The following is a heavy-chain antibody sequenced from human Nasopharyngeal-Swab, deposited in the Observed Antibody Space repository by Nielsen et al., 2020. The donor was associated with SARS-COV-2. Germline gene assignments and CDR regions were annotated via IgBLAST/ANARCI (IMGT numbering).Heavy chain of an antibody. Sequence: WVRQAPGQGLEWMGGIIPIFGTANYAQKFQGRVTITADKSTSTAYMELSSLRSEDTAMYYCAREGRGSGYYYYMDVWGKGTTVTVSS. CDR2: IIPIFGTA. D-gene: IGHD3-10*01. V-gene: IGHV1-69*06. J-gene: IGHJ6*03. CDR3: AREGRGSGYYYYMDV.